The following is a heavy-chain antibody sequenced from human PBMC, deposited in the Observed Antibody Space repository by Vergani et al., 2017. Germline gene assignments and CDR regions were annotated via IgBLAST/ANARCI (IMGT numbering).Heavy chain of an antibody. CDR2: INHSGST. CDR3: ARHCCSGNFYHLFDS. Sequence: QVQLQQWGAGLLKPSETLSLTCAVYGGSFSGYYWSWIRQPPGKGLEWIGEINHSGSTNYTPSLKSRDTISVDTSKNLISLKLNSVTAAHTALYYCARHCCSGNFYHLFDSWGQGTLVTVSS. V-gene: IGHV4-34*01. CDR1: GGSFSGYY. J-gene: IGHJ4*02. D-gene: IGHD3-10*02.